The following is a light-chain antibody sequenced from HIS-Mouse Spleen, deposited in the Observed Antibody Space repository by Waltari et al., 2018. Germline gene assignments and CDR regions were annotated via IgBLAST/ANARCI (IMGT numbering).Light chain of an antibody. J-gene: IGLJ2*01. CDR1: ALPEKY. CDR3: YSTDSSGNHRV. Sequence: SYELTQPPSVSASPGQPARITFFGDALPEKYANWYQQKSGQAPVLVIYEDSKRPSGIPERFSGSSSGTMATLTISGAQVEDEADYYCYSTDSSGNHRVFGGGTKLTVL. CDR2: EDS. V-gene: IGLV3-10*01.